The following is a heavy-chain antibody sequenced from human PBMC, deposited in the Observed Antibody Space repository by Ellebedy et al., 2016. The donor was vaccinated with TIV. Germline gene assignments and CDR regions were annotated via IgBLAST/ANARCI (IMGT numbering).Heavy chain of an antibody. CDR3: ARAPHCSGGNCFSLWFDP. CDR1: GGSISSYH. CDR2: IYNTGST. D-gene: IGHD2-15*01. J-gene: IGHJ5*02. Sequence: MPSETLSLTCTVSGGSISSYHWSWIRQPAGKGLEWIGRIYNTGSTSYNPSLKTRVTMALDTSKNQLSLKLTSVTAADTAVYYCARAPHCSGGNCFSLWFDPWGQGTLVIVSS. V-gene: IGHV4-4*07.